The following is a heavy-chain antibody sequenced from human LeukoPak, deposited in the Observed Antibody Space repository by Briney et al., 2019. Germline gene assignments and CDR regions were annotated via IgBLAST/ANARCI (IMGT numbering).Heavy chain of an antibody. CDR1: GFTFDDYA. CDR2: ISWNSGSI. CDR3: AKDRAGSSGLGLDY. V-gene: IGHV3-9*01. D-gene: IGHD6-19*01. J-gene: IGHJ4*02. Sequence: GGSLRLSCAASGFTFDDYAMHWVRQAPGKGLEWVSGISWNSGSIGYADSVKGRFTISRDNAKNSLYLQMNSLRAEDTALYYCAKDRAGSSGLGLDYWGQGTLVTVSS.